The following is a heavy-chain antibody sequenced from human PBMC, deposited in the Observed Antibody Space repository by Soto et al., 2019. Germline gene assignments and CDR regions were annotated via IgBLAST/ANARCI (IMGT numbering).Heavy chain of an antibody. CDR3: ASFCSSTSCYLYAFDI. CDR2: IIPIFGTA. V-gene: IGHV1-69*13. Sequence: ASVKVSCKASGGTFSSYAISWVRQAPGQGLEWMGGIIPIFGTANYAQKFQGRVTITADESTSTAYMELSSLRSEDTAVYYCASFCSSTSCYLYAFDIWGQGTMVTVSS. CDR1: GGTFSSYA. J-gene: IGHJ3*02. D-gene: IGHD2-2*01.